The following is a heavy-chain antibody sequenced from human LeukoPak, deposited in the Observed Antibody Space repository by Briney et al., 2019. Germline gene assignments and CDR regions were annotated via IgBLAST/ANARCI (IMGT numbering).Heavy chain of an antibody. CDR3: AKSETAMIGSVNY. CDR1: GFTFSSYA. J-gene: IGHJ4*02. D-gene: IGHD3-22*01. CDR2: ISGSGGST. V-gene: IGHV3-23*01. Sequence: GGSLRLSCAASGFTFSSYAMSWVRQAPGKGLEWVSLISGSGGSTYYADSMKGRFTISRDNSKNTLYLQMNSLRAEDTAVYYCAKSETAMIGSVNYWGQGTLVTVSS.